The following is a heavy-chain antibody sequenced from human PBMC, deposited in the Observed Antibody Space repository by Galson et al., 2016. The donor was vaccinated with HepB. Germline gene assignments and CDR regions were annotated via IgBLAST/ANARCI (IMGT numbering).Heavy chain of an antibody. CDR1: GDSSKSDNYY. CDR2: IYYSGST. Sequence: TLSLICTVSGDSSKSDNYYWTWIRQHPGKGLEWIGYIYYSGSTFYNPSLRSRVTISVDTSKNRFSLNLSSVTAADTAVYYCASRGGGGYSSGSAFDIWGQGTMVTVSS. V-gene: IGHV4-31*03. D-gene: IGHD2-21*01. J-gene: IGHJ3*02. CDR3: ASRGGGGYSSGSAFDI.